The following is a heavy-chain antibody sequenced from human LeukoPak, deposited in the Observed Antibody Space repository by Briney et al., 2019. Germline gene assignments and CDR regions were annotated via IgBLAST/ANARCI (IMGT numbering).Heavy chain of an antibody. Sequence: GASVKVSFKASGYTFTSYYMHWVRQAPGQGLEWMGIINPSGGSTSYAQKFQGRVTITRDTSTSTVYMELSSLRSEDTAVYYCARAGGNSHLDYWGQGTLVTVSS. CDR2: INPSGGST. CDR3: ARAGGNSHLDY. D-gene: IGHD4-23*01. J-gene: IGHJ4*02. CDR1: GYTFTSYY. V-gene: IGHV1-46*01.